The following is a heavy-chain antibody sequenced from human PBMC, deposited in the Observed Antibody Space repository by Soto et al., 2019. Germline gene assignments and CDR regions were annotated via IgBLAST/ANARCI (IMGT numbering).Heavy chain of an antibody. J-gene: IGHJ4*02. D-gene: IGHD2-15*01. CDR1: GFTFSSYW. Sequence: EVLLVESGGGLVQPGGSLRLSCAASGFTFSSYWMSWVRQAPGKGLEWVANIKQDGSEKYYVDSVKGRFTISRDNAKNSLYLQMNSLRAEDTAVYYCARDAVAATPLIDYWGQGTLVTVSS. CDR3: ARDAVAATPLIDY. CDR2: IKQDGSEK. V-gene: IGHV3-7*01.